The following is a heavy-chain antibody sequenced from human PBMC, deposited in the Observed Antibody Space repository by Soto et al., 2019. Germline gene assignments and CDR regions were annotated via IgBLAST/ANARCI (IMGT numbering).Heavy chain of an antibody. D-gene: IGHD5-12*01. Sequence: QVQLVESGGGVVQPGTSLRLSCAASGLNFRGYGFHWVRQAPGKGLDWVAVIWDDGSKKFYADSVKGRFTFSRDDSRNTLFLQINSLRDEDTAXYYXXXXGXNTGARSLGYFNYWGQGTLVTVSS. V-gene: IGHV3-33*01. CDR2: IWDDGSKK. CDR3: XXXGXNTGARSLGYFNY. J-gene: IGHJ4*02. CDR1: GLNFRGYG.